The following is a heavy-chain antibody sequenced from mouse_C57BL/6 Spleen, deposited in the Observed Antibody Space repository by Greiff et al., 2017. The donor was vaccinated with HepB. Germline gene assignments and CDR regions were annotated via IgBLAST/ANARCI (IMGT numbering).Heavy chain of an antibody. CDR1: GYTFTDYY. V-gene: IGHV1-19*01. D-gene: IGHD3-2*02. Sequence: VQLQQSGPVLVKPGASVKMSCKASGYTFTDYYMNWVKQSHGKSLEWIGVINPYNGGTSYNQKFKGKATLTVDKSSSTAYMELNSLTSEDSAVYYCARWGIDSSGSFAYWGQGTLVTVSA. CDR3: ARWGIDSSGSFAY. J-gene: IGHJ3*01. CDR2: INPYNGGT.